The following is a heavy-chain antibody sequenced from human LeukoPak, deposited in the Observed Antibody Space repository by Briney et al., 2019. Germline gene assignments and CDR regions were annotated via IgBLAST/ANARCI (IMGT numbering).Heavy chain of an antibody. V-gene: IGHV4-30-4*07. CDR3: ARDGHGAGSYYAPVLGFDP. J-gene: IGHJ5*02. CDR1: GGSISSGGYS. D-gene: IGHD3-10*01. Sequence: SQTLSLTCAVSGGSISSGGYSWSWIRQPPGKGLEWIGYIYYSGSTYYNPSLKSRVTISVDTSKNQFSLKLSSVTAADTAVYYCARDGHGAGSYYAPVLGFDPWGQGTLVTVSS. CDR2: IYYSGST.